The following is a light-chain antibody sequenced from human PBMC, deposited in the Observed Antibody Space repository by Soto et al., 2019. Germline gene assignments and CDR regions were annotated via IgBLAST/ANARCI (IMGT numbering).Light chain of an antibody. Sequence: EIVLTQSPGTLTLSPGERATLSCRASQSVRSNFLAWYQQKPGQAPRLLIYGASNRATGIPDRFSGSGSGTDFTLTISRLEPEDFAVDYCQQYGSSGTFGQGTKVDIK. CDR2: GAS. CDR1: QSVRSNF. CDR3: QQYGSSGT. V-gene: IGKV3-20*01. J-gene: IGKJ1*01.